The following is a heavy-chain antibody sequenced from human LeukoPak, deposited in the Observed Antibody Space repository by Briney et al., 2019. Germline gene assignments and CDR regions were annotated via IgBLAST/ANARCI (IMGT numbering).Heavy chain of an antibody. Sequence: GGSLRLSCAASGFTVSSNYMSWVRQAPGKGLEWVSVIYSGGSTYYADSVKGRFTISRDNSKNTLYLQMNSLRAEDTAVYYCARETYYGSGSLPLDYWGQGTLVTVSS. V-gene: IGHV3-53*01. CDR2: IYSGGST. CDR1: GFTVSSNY. D-gene: IGHD3-10*01. CDR3: ARETYYGSGSLPLDY. J-gene: IGHJ4*02.